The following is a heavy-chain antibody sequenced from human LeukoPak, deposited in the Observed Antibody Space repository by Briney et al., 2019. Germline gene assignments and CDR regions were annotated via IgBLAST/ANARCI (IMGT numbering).Heavy chain of an antibody. J-gene: IGHJ5*02. D-gene: IGHD1-26*01. CDR1: GGSISSGSYY. Sequence: PSQTLSLTCTVSGGSISSGSYYWSWIRQPAGKGLEWIGRTYTSGSTNYNPSLKSRVTISVDTSKNQFSLKLSSVTAADTAVYYWAREGTSRELDWFDPWGQGTLVTVSS. CDR2: TYTSGST. CDR3: AREGTSRELDWFDP. V-gene: IGHV4-61*02.